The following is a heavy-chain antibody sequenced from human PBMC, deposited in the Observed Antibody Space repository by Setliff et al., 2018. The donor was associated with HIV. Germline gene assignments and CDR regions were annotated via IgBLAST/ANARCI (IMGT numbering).Heavy chain of an antibody. CDR1: GSGFTRII. D-gene: IGHD3-22*01. Sequence: ASVKVSCKASGSGFTRIIIHWVRQAPGQRLEWLGWINGGSGNTKYSLRFQDRVTITRDTSASAAYMRLTSLRSEDTAVYYCASGRLVYYDSPGAFDIWGQGTMVTVSS. CDR2: INGGSGNT. CDR3: ASGRLVYYDSPGAFDI. J-gene: IGHJ3*02. V-gene: IGHV1-3*01.